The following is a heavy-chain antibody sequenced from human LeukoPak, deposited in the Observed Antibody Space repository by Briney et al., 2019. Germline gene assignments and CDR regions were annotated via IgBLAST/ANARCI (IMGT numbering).Heavy chain of an antibody. J-gene: IGHJ3*02. V-gene: IGHV3-23*01. Sequence: PGGSLRLSCAASGFTFSSYAMSWVRQAPGKGLEWVSSISGSGSRAYYADSVKGRFTISRDNSKNTLYLQMNSLRAEDTAVYYCAKDWQLRFLEWLPQADASDIWGQGTMVTVSS. D-gene: IGHD3-3*01. CDR2: ISGSGSRA. CDR3: AKDWQLRFLEWLPQADASDI. CDR1: GFTFSSYA.